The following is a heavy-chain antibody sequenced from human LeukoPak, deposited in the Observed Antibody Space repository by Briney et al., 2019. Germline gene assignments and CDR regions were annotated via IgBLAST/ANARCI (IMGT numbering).Heavy chain of an antibody. V-gene: IGHV3-23*01. J-gene: IGHJ4*02. CDR3: AKEGYSYGFVDY. Sequence: GGSLRLSCLASGFTFSNYAMSWVRQAPGKGLEWVSAISGSGGSTYYADSVKGGFTISRDNSNNTLYLQMNSLRAEDTAVYYSAKEGYSYGFVDYWGQGTLVTVSS. D-gene: IGHD5-18*01. CDR2: ISGSGGST. CDR1: GFTFSNYA.